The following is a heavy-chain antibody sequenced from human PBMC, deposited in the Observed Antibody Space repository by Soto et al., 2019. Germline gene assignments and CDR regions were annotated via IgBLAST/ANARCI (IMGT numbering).Heavy chain of an antibody. D-gene: IGHD3-3*01. V-gene: IGHV1-46*01. J-gene: IGHJ4*02. Sequence: GPSVKVSCKASGYTFTSYYMHWVRQAPGQGLEWMGIINPSGGSTSYAQKFQGRVTMTRDTSTSTVYMELSSLRSEDTAVYYCAREGRWDFWSGPLLDYWGQGTLVTVSS. CDR3: AREGRWDFWSGPLLDY. CDR2: INPSGGST. CDR1: GYTFTSYY.